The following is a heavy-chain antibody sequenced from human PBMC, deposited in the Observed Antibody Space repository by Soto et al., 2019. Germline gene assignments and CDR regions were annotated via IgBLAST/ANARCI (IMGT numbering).Heavy chain of an antibody. CDR3: ARHRGRGIQLWL. J-gene: IGHJ4*02. V-gene: IGHV4-61*08. Sequence: SETLSLTCTVSGGSISSDDYYWSWIRQPPGKGLEWIGYIYYSGSTNYNPSLKSRVTISVDTSKNQFSLKLSSVTAADTAVYYCARHRGRGIQLWLWGQGTLVTVSS. D-gene: IGHD5-18*01. CDR2: IYYSGST. CDR1: GGSISSDDYY.